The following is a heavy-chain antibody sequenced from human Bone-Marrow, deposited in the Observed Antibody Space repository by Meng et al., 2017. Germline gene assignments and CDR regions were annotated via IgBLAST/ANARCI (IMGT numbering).Heavy chain of an antibody. CDR2: ISGSDDRT. V-gene: IGHV3-23*01. J-gene: IGHJ4*02. D-gene: IGHD2-2*01. CDR3: AKDKCSSTSCYFAY. CDR1: GFTLSSYG. Sequence: GGSLRLSCAASGFTLSSYGMSWVRQAPGKGLEWVSAISGSDDRTFYADSVKGRFTFSRDISKSTLYLQMNSLRVEDTALYYCAKDKCSSTSCYFAYWGRGKLVNGAS.